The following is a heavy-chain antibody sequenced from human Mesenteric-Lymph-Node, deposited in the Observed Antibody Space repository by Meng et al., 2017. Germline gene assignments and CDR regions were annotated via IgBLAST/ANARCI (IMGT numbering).Heavy chain of an antibody. V-gene: IGHV5-51*01. CDR1: GDSFNTFW. D-gene: IGHD3-22*01. CDR3: ARQFSRSSGYYYLDS. J-gene: IGHJ4*02. CDR2: IYPSDSDT. Sequence: GESLKISCKGSGDSFNTFWIGWVRQMPGKGLEWMGIIYPSDSDTRYSPSFQGQVTISADRSISTAYLQWSSLQASDTAIYYCARQFSRSSGYYYLDSWGQGTLVTVSS.